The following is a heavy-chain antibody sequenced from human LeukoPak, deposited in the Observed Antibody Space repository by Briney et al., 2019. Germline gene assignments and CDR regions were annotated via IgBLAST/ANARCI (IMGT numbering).Heavy chain of an antibody. J-gene: IGHJ3*02. D-gene: IGHD2-15*01. V-gene: IGHV4-59*01. CDR2: IYYSGST. CDR1: GGSISSYY. Sequence: SETLSLTCTVSGGSISSYYWSWIRQPPGKGLEWIGYIYYSGSTNYNPSLKSRVTISVDTSKNQFSLKLSSVTAADTAVYYCARPPRHDFDDSRVHDAFDIWGQGTMVTVSS. CDR3: ARPPRHDFDDSRVHDAFDI.